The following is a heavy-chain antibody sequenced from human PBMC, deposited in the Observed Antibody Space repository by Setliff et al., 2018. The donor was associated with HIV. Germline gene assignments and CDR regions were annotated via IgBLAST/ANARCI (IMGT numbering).Heavy chain of an antibody. J-gene: IGHJ4*02. CDR1: GYTFTSYY. D-gene: IGHD5-12*01. CDR2: MNPNSGNT. V-gene: IGHV1-8*02. CDR3: AREGFYDDYFDY. Sequence: ASVKVSCKASGYTFTSYYMQWVRQATGQGLEWMGWMNPNSGNTGYAQKFQGRLTMTRNTSMSTAYMELSSLRSEDTAVYYCAREGFYDDYFDYWGQGALVTVSS.